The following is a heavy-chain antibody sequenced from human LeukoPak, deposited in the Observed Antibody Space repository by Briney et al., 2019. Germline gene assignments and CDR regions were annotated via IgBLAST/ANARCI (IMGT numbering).Heavy chain of an antibody. D-gene: IGHD3-10*01. CDR1: RFTFSDYW. J-gene: IGHJ4*02. Sequence: GGSLRLSCAVSRFTFSDYWMSWVRQAPGKGLEWVANINQDGTEKYYVDSVKGRFTISRDNAQNSLYLQMNSLRVEDTAVYYCAKVAKYYYGSETYYFFEHWGQGTPVTASS. V-gene: IGHV3-7*01. CDR3: AKVAKYYYGSETYYFFEH. CDR2: INQDGTEK.